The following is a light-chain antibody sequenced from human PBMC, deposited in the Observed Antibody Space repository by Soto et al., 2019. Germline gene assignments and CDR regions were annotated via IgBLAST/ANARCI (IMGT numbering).Light chain of an antibody. CDR1: QSLVYSDGNTY. J-gene: IGKJ1*01. CDR2: NVS. Sequence: DVVMTQSPLSLPVTLGQAASISCSSSQSLVYSDGNTYLNWFQQRPGQSPRRLIYNVSNRDSGVPARFSGSGSGTDFKLKISRLEADSGGVYDCMQGIHWRRTLGQGTKVDIK. CDR3: MQGIHWRRT. V-gene: IGKV2-30*01.